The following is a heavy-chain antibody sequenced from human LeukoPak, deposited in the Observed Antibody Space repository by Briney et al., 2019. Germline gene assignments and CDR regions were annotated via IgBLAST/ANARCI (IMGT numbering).Heavy chain of an antibody. J-gene: IGHJ2*01. CDR2: MNPNSGNT. D-gene: IGHD1/OR15-1a*01. V-gene: IGHV1-8*01. Sequence: ASVKVSCKASGYTFTSYDISWVRQATGQGLEWMGWMNPNSGNTGYAQKFQGRVTMTRNTSISTAYMELSSLRSEDTAVYYCARWANWDNWYFDLWGRGTLVTVSS. CDR1: GYTFTSYD. CDR3: ARWANWDNWYFDL.